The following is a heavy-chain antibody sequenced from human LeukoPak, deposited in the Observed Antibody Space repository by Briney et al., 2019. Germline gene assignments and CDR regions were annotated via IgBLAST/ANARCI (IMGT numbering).Heavy chain of an antibody. CDR2: IWYDGSNK. D-gene: IGHD5-12*01. V-gene: IGHV3-30*02. J-gene: IGHJ4*02. CDR1: GFTFSSYG. Sequence: PGGSLRLSCAASGFTFSSYGMHWVRQAPGKGLEWVAVIWYDGSNKYYADSVKGRFTISRDNSKNTLYLQMNSLRAEDTAVYYCAKTVDIVATIGNYWGQGTLVTVSS. CDR3: AKTVDIVATIGNY.